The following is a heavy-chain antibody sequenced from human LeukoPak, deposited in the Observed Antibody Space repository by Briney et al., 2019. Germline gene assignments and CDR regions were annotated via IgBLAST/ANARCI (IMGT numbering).Heavy chain of an antibody. J-gene: IGHJ4*02. Sequence: GGSLRLSCAASGFTLSSYAMSWVRQAPGKGLEWVSAISGSGGSTYYADSVKGRFTISRDNSKNTLYLQMNSLRAEDTAVYYCAKDGSPIVVVVAADYFDYWGQGTLVTVSS. CDR1: GFTLSSYA. D-gene: IGHD2-15*01. CDR3: AKDGSPIVVVVAADYFDY. CDR2: ISGSGGST. V-gene: IGHV3-23*01.